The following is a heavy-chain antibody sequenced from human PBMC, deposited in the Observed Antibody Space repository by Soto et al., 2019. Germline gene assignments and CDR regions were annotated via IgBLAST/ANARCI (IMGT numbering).Heavy chain of an antibody. D-gene: IGHD6-13*01. V-gene: IGHV1-69*02. J-gene: IGHJ4*02. CDR2: SIPILGIA. CDR1: GGTFSSYT. Sequence: QVQLVQSGAEVKKPGSSVKVSCKASGGTFSSYTISWVRQAPGQGLEWMGRSIPILGIANYAQKFQGRVTSTADKSTSTAYMERSSLRSEDTAVYYCARGGVSSWHSAGIDYWGQGTLVTVSS. CDR3: ARGGVSSWHSAGIDY.